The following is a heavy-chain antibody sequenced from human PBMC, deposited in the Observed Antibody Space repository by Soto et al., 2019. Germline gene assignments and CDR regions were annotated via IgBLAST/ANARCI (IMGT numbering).Heavy chain of an antibody. CDR3: AGGRDQPPVGLYFES. V-gene: IGHV1-69*13. D-gene: IGHD1-26*01. CDR2: IIPMFGTP. CDR1: GGAFTDYI. J-gene: IGHJ4*02. Sequence: SVKVSCKASGGAFTDYIFDWVRQAPGQGLEWMGGIIPMFGTPKYAQKFQHRVTISADVSTGTAYMELTRLRFDDTAVYYCAGGRDQPPVGLYFESWGEGTRVTSPQ.